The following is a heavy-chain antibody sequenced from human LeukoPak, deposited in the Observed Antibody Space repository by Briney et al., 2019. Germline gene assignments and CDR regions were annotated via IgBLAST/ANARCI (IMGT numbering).Heavy chain of an antibody. J-gene: IGHJ4*02. D-gene: IGHD3-10*01. V-gene: IGHV4-61*02. CDR2: IYTSGST. Sequence: KSSETLSLTCTVSGGSISSGSYYWSWIRQPAGKGLEWIGRIYTSGSTNYNPSLKSRVTISVDTSKNQFSLKLSSVTAADTAVYYCARDLYGSGSQSHGYFDYWGQGTLVTVSS. CDR3: ARDLYGSGSQSHGYFDY. CDR1: GGSISSGSYY.